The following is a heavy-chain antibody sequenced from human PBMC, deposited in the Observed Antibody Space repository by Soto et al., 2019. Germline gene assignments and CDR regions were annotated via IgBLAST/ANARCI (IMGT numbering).Heavy chain of an antibody. V-gene: IGHV3-48*01. D-gene: IGHD2-21*02. CDR2: ISSSSSTI. CDR1: GFTFSSYS. Sequence: GGSLRLSCAASGFTFSSYSMNWVRQAPGKGLEWVSYISSSSSTIYYADSVKGRFTISRDTSKNTLYLQMNSLRAEDAAVYYCARSAHIVVVTAQGDAFDIWGQGTMVTVSS. J-gene: IGHJ3*02. CDR3: ARSAHIVVVTAQGDAFDI.